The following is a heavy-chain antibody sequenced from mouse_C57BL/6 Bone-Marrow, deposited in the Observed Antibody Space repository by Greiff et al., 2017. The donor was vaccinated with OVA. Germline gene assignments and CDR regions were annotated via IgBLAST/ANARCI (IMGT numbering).Heavy chain of an antibody. Sequence: EVMLVESGGDLVKPGGSLKLSCAASGFTFSSYGMSWVRQTPDKRLEWVATISSGGSYTYYPESVKGRFTISRDNAKNTLYLQMSSLKSADKAMYYCARRDGYDWFAYGGQGTLVTVSA. CDR2: ISSGGSYT. CDR3: ARRDGYDWFAY. CDR1: GFTFSSYG. V-gene: IGHV5-6*02. J-gene: IGHJ3*01. D-gene: IGHD2-2*01.